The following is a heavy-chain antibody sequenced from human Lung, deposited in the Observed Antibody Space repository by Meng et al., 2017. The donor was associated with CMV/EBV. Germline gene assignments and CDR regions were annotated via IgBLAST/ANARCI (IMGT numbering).Heavy chain of an antibody. CDR2: ISGGSDTI. CDR3: ARDWARDVLTGSFDY. V-gene: IGHV3-48*04. J-gene: IGHJ4*02. D-gene: IGHD3-9*01. CDR1: GFTFSRHL. Sequence: GEXXRISCAASGFTFSRHLMNWVRQAPGKGLEWLAIISGGSDTIHYADSVKGRFTISRDNGKDSLYLQMNSLRAEDTAVYYCARDWARDVLTGSFDYWGQGTXVTVSS.